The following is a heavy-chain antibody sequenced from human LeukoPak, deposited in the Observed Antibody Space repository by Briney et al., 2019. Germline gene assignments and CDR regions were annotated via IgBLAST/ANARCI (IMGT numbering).Heavy chain of an antibody. D-gene: IGHD2-15*01. CDR3: ASHHGRGEAFDY. CDR2: MYYSGIP. V-gene: IGHV4-59*08. CDR1: GASISDYY. J-gene: IGHJ4*02. Sequence: SETLSLTCTVSGASISDYYWSWIRQPPRKRLERIAYMYYSGIPNYSRSLKSRVTMSADKSNNQVSLTLTSVTAADTAVYYCASHHGRGEAFDYWGRGTLVTVSS.